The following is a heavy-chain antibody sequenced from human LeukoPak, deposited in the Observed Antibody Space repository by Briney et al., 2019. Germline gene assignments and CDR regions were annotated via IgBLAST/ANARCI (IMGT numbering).Heavy chain of an antibody. D-gene: IGHD5-12*01. CDR2: INSGST. Sequence: PSETLSLTCTVSGGSISSYYWSWIRQPPGKGLEWIGYINSGSTNYNPSLKSRVTISVDTSKNQFSLKLSSVTAAETAVYYCARDRSQVATIRGDAFDIWGQGTMVTVSS. V-gene: IGHV4-59*12. CDR1: GGSISSYY. CDR3: ARDRSQVATIRGDAFDI. J-gene: IGHJ3*02.